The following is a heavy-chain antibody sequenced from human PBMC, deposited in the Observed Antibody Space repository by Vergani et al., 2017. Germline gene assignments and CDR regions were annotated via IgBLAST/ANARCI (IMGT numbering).Heavy chain of an antibody. CDR2: ISSSSSTI. CDR1: GFTFSSYS. CDR3: ARTRLPFDY. J-gene: IGHJ4*02. Sequence: EVQLVESGGGLVQPGGSLRLSCAASGFTFSSYSMNWVRQAPGKGLEWVSYISSSSSTIYYADSVKGRFTIYRDNAKNSLYLLMNSLRAEDTAVYYCARTRLPFDYWGQGTLVTVSS. D-gene: IGHD3-16*01. V-gene: IGHV3-48*01.